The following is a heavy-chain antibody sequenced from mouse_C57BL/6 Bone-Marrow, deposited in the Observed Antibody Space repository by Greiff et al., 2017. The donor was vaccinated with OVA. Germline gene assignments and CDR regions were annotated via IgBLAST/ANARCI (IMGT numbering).Heavy chain of an antibody. D-gene: IGHD2-3*01. V-gene: IGHV5-4*01. J-gene: IGHJ4*01. CDR1: GFTFSSYA. Sequence: DVQLVESGGGLVKPGGSLKLSCAASGFTFSSYAMSWVRQTPEKRLEWVATISDGGSYTYYPDNVKGRFTISRDNAKNNLYLQMSHLKSEDTAMYYCARERGWLPSMDYWGQGTSVTVSS. CDR3: ARERGWLPSMDY. CDR2: ISDGGSYT.